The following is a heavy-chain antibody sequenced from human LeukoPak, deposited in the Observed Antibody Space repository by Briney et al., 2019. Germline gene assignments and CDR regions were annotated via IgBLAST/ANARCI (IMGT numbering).Heavy chain of an antibody. CDR1: GFSISSYD. Sequence: PSETLSLTCTVSGFSISSYDWRWIRQPPGKGLEWIGYIYYSGSTNYNPSLKSRVTISVDTSKNQFSLNLSSVTAADTAVYYCARDLEYWGRGTVVIVSA. CDR2: IYYSGST. CDR3: ARDLEY. J-gene: IGHJ4*02. V-gene: IGHV4-59*01.